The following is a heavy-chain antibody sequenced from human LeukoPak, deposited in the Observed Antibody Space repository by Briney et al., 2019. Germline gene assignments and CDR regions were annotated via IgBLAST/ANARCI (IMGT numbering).Heavy chain of an antibody. CDR3: ASSYCSGGSCYSQETGDYGMDV. Sequence: PGGSQRLSCAASGFTFSDYYMSWIRQAPGKGLEWVSYISSSSSYTNYADSVKGRFTISRDNAKNSLYLQMNSLRAEDTAVYYCASSYCSGGSCYSQETGDYGMDVWGQGTTVTVSS. CDR2: ISSSSSYT. V-gene: IGHV3-11*03. CDR1: GFTFSDYY. J-gene: IGHJ6*02. D-gene: IGHD2-15*01.